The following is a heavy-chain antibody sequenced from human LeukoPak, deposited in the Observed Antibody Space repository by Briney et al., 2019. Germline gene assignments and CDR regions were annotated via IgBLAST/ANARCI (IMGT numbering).Heavy chain of an antibody. Sequence: SQTLSLTFAISGDGVSSNSAAWNWLRVSPSRGLEWLGRTYYMSHWQTEYAVSVRSRITISEDTSKNQVSLQVDSPTPEDTAIYYCARWHHSNRYFDLWGRGSLVIVSS. D-gene: IGHD2-8*01. CDR2: TYYMSHWQT. V-gene: IGHV6-1*01. J-gene: IGHJ2*01. CDR1: GDGVSSNSAA. CDR3: ARWHHSNRYFDL.